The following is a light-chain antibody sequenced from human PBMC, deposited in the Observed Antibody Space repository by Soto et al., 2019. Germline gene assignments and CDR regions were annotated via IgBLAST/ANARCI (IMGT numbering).Light chain of an antibody. J-gene: IGLJ1*01. CDR3: SAWDNSLKGYG. Sequence: QSVLTQPLSASASPGQRVTISCSGGSSNIGSNTVAWYQHLPGTAPPRLIFTAGQRPSGVTGRFSGSKSGTSASLAISRLQSEDESDYYVSAWDNSLKGYGFGPVTKLTVL. CDR1: SSNIGSNT. V-gene: IGLV1-44*01. CDR2: TAG.